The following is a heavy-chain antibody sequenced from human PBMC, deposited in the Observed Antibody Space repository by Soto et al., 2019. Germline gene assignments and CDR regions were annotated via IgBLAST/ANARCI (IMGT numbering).Heavy chain of an antibody. J-gene: IGHJ4*02. CDR2: ISGSGPST. D-gene: IGHD4-17*01. CDR3: ARWDTVTRYYFDY. V-gene: IGHV3-23*01. Sequence: VQLLESGGGLVQPGGSLRLSCAASGFTFSAFAMNWVRQAPGKGLEWVSVISGSGPSTDYADSVRGRFTISRDISKSTLYLQMNNLRAEDTAVYFCARWDTVTRYYFDYWGQGALVTVSS. CDR1: GFTFSAFA.